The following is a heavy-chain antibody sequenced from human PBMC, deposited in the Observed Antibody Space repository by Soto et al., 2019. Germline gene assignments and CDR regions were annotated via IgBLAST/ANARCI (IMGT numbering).Heavy chain of an antibody. V-gene: IGHV3-15*01. CDR3: TTAEPSYDYVWGSYFDY. D-gene: IGHD3-16*01. CDR2: IKSKTDGGTT. Sequence: EVQLVESGGGLVKPGGSLRLSCAASGFTFSNAWMSWVRQAPGKGLEWVGRIKSKTDGGTTDYAAPVKGRFTISRDDSKNTLYLQMNSLKTEDTAVYYCTTAEPSYDYVWGSYFDYWGQGTLVTVSS. CDR1: GFTFSNAW. J-gene: IGHJ4*02.